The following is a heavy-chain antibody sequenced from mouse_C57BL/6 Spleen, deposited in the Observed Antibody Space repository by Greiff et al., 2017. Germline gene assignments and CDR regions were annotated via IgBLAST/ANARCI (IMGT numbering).Heavy chain of an antibody. CDR1: GYTFTSYW. CDR3: TRKYGNYPYYFDY. Sequence: VQLQQSGTVLARPGASVKMSCKTSGYTFTSYWMHWVKQRPGQGLEWIGAIYPGNSDTSYNQKFKGKAKLTAVTSASTAYMELSSLTNEDSAVYYCTRKYGNYPYYFDYWGQGTTLTVSS. V-gene: IGHV1-5*01. J-gene: IGHJ2*01. D-gene: IGHD2-10*02. CDR2: IYPGNSDT.